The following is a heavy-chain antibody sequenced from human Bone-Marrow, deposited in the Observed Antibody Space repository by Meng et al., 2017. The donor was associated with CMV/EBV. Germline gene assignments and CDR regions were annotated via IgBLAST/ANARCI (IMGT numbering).Heavy chain of an antibody. J-gene: IGHJ6*02. D-gene: IGHD3-3*01. CDR3: AKGRKVAYYDFWSGFYGMDV. CDR2: ISWDGGST. V-gene: IGHV3-43*01. CDR1: GFTFDDYT. Sequence: GGSLRLSCAASGFTFDDYTMHWVRQAPGKGLEWVSLISWDGGSTYYADSVKGRFTISRDNSKNSLYLQMNSLRTEDTALYYCAKGRKVAYYDFWSGFYGMDVWGQGTTVTGSS.